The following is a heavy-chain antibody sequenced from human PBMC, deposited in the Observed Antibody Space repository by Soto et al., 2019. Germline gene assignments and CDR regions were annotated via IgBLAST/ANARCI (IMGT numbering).Heavy chain of an antibody. V-gene: IGHV3-23*01. CDR2: ISVSGGST. CDR1: GFTFSNYA. CDR3: AKRTQNYDASIVFWYFDL. Sequence: EVQLLESGGGLVQPGGSLRLSCAASGFTFSNYAMTWVRQAPGKGLEWVSAISVSGGSTYYADSVKGRFTISRDNSKNTVYLQMNSLRAEDTAVYYCAKRTQNYDASIVFWYFDLWGRGTLVTVSS. D-gene: IGHD5-12*01. J-gene: IGHJ2*01.